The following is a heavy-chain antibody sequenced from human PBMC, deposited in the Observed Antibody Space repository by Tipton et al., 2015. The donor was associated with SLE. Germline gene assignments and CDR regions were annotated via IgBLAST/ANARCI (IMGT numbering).Heavy chain of an antibody. CDR2: IYYSGST. Sequence: LRLSCTVSGGSISSYYWSWIRQPPGKGLEWIGYIYYSGSTNYNPSLKSRVTISVDTSKNQFSLKLSSVTAADTAVYYCARTKLASSEGKFAPGFDYWGQGTLVTVSS. J-gene: IGHJ4*02. D-gene: IGHD6-6*01. CDR1: GGSISSYY. V-gene: IGHV4-59*01. CDR3: ARTKLASSEGKFAPGFDY.